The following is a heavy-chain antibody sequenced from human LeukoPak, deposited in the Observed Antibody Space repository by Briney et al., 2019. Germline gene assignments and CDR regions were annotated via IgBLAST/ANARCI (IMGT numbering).Heavy chain of an antibody. CDR1: GFTFGSYA. CDR2: ISGSGGST. V-gene: IGHV3-23*01. J-gene: IGHJ4*02. Sequence: GGSLRLSCAASGFTFGSYAMSWVRQAPGKGLEWVSAISGSGGSTYYADSVKGRFTISRDNSKNTLYLQMNSLRAEDTAVYYCAKSLVLLWFGEFDYWGQGTLVTASS. CDR3: AKSLVLLWFGEFDY. D-gene: IGHD3-10*01.